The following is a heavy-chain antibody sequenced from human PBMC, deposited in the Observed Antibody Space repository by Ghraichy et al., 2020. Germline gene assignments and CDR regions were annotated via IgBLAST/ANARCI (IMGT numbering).Heavy chain of an antibody. J-gene: IGHJ4*02. CDR3: ARGPCSGYGQGLIDY. D-gene: IGHD5-12*01. Sequence: SETLSLTCTVSGGSISSGGYYWSWIRQHPGKGLEWIGYIYYSGSTYYNPSLKSRVTISVDTSKNQFSLKLSSVTAADTAVYYCARGPCSGYGQGLIDYWGQGTLVTVSS. CDR1: GGSISSGGYY. CDR2: IYYSGST. V-gene: IGHV4-31*03.